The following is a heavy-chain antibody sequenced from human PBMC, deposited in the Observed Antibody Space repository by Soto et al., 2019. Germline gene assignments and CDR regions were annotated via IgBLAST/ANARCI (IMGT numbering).Heavy chain of an antibody. D-gene: IGHD5-18*01. J-gene: IGHJ4*02. CDR3: AEDGLGAYSYGSYYFDY. Sequence: EVQLLESGGGLVQPGGSLRLSCAASGFTFSSYAMSWVRQAPGKGLEWVSTISGSGGGTYYADSVKGRFTVSRDNSKNTLYLQMNSLRAEDTAVYYCAEDGLGAYSYGSYYFDYWGQGSLVTVSS. V-gene: IGHV3-23*01. CDR1: GFTFSSYA. CDR2: ISGSGGGT.